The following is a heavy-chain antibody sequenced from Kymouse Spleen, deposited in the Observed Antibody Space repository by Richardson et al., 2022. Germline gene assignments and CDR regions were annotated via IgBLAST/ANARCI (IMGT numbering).Heavy chain of an antibody. D-gene: IGHD4-11,IGHD4-11*01. CDR3: ARRDYSNYVDYYYYGMDV. CDR1: GFTVSSNY. J-gene: IGHJ6*02. CDR2: IYSCGST. V-gene: IGHV3-66*03. Sequence: EVQLVESGGGLIQPGGSLRLSCAASGFTVSSNYMSWVRQAPGKGLEWVSVIYSCGSTYYADSVKGRFTISRDNSKNTLYLQMNSLRAEDTAVYYCARRDYSNYVDYYYYGMDVWGQGTTVTVSS.